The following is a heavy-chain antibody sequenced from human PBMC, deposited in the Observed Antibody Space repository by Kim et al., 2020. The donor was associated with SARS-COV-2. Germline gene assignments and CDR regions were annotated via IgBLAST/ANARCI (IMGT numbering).Heavy chain of an antibody. CDR3: ARGIDGYNP. D-gene: IGHD5-12*01. J-gene: IGHJ4*02. V-gene: IGHV4-59*09. CDR2: T. Sequence: TNYHPSLKSRVTISVDTSKNQFSLKRSSVTAADTAIYYCARGIDGYNPWGQGTLVIVSS.